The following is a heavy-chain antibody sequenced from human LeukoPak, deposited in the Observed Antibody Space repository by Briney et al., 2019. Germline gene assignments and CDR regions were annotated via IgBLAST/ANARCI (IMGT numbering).Heavy chain of an antibody. J-gene: IGHJ4*02. CDR3: ARDLGYSSGRSDY. V-gene: IGHV1-69*13. CDR1: GGTFSSYA. Sequence: GASVKVSCKASGGTFSSYAISWVRQAPGQGLEWMGGIIPIFGTANYAQKFQGRVTITADESTSTAYMELSSLRSDDTAVYYCARDLGYSSGRSDYWGQGTLVTVSS. CDR2: IIPIFGTA. D-gene: IGHD6-19*01.